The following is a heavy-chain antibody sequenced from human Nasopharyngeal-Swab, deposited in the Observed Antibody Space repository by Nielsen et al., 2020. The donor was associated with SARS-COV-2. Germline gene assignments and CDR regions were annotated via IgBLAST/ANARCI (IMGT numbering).Heavy chain of an antibody. CDR1: GGSISSSNW. J-gene: IGHJ3*02. V-gene: IGHV4-4*01. Sequence: GSLRLSFAVPGGSISSSNWWSWVRQPPGKGLEWIGEIYHSGSTNYNPSLKSRVTISVDESKNQFSLKLSSVTAADTAVYFCARDVVGATTTDAFDIWGQGTMVTVSS. D-gene: IGHD1-26*01. CDR3: ARDVVGATTTDAFDI. CDR2: IYHSGST.